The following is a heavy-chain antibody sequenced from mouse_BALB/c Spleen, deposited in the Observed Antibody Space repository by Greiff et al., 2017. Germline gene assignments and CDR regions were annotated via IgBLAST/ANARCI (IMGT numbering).Heavy chain of an antibody. V-gene: IGHV3-2*02. Sequence: EVQLQQSGPGLVKPSQSLSLTCTVTGYSITSDYAWNWIRQFPGNKLEWMGYISYSGSTSYNPSLKSRISITRDTSKNQFFLQLNSVTTEDTATYYCASSLYGKDYAMDYWGQGTSVTVSS. CDR2: ISYSGST. CDR1: GYSITSDYA. CDR3: ASSLYGKDYAMDY. D-gene: IGHD2-1*01. J-gene: IGHJ4*01.